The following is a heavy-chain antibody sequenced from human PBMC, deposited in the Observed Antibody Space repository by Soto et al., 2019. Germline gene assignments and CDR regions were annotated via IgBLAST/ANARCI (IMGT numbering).Heavy chain of an antibody. J-gene: IGHJ5*02. CDR3: AKGRGEVPTNWFAP. V-gene: IGHV3-23*01. D-gene: IGHD3-16*01. CDR2: VSRSGAAT. Sequence: EVQLLESGGGLVQPGGSLRLSCAASGYTFSKYAMIWVRQAPGQGLDWVAGVSRSGAATYYADSVKGRFTISSDNSKNTLSLQMNRLRAEDTALYYCAKGRGEVPTNWFAPWGQGTLFTVSS. CDR1: GYTFSKYA.